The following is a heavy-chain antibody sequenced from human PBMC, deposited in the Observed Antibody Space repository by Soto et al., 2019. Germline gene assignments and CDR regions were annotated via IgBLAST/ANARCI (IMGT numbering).Heavy chain of an antibody. CDR2: ISSSSSTI. D-gene: IGHD1-1*01. CDR3: ARSRRQPHDAFDI. V-gene: IGHV3-48*01. Sequence: GSLRLSCAASGFTFSSYSMNWVRQAPGKGLEWVSYISSSSSTIYYADSVKGRFTISRDNAKNSLYLQMNSLRAEDTAVYYCARSRRQPHDAFDIWGQGTMVTVSS. CDR1: GFTFSSYS. J-gene: IGHJ3*02.